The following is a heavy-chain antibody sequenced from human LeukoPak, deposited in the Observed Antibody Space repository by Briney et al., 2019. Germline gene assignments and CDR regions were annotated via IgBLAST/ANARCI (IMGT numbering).Heavy chain of an antibody. Sequence: GGSLRLSCAASGFTFTNYWMHWVRQAPGKGLVWVSRVLSDGSRISYADSVKGRFTISRDNAKNTLYLQMDSLRAEDTAVYYCARVEVGASRAFDIWGQGTMVTVSS. CDR2: VLSDGSRI. CDR1: GFTFTNYW. J-gene: IGHJ3*02. V-gene: IGHV3-74*01. CDR3: ARVEVGASRAFDI. D-gene: IGHD1-26*01.